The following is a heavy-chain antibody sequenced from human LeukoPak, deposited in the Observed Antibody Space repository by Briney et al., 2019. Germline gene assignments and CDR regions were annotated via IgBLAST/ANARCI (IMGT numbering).Heavy chain of an antibody. CDR2: ISSSSTYI. V-gene: IGHV3-21*01. D-gene: IGHD5-18*01. Sequence: GGSLRLSRAASGFTFRAYTMTWVRQAPGKGLEWVSSISSSSTYISNVDSVKGRFTISRDNAKNSLYLQMNSLRAEDTAVYYCARDRVDTVVSAPNFHYGMDVWGQGTTVTVTS. CDR1: GFTFRAYT. J-gene: IGHJ6*02. CDR3: ARDRVDTVVSAPNFHYGMDV.